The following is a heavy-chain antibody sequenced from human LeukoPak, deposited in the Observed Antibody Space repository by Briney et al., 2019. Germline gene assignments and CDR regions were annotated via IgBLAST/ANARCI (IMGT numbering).Heavy chain of an antibody. Sequence: PGGFLRLSCAASGFTFSSYAMHWVRQAPGKGLEWVAVISYDGSNKYYADSVKGRFTISRDNSKNTLYLQVNSLRAEDTAVYYCARVLTPRVVAAPFDYWGQGTLVTVSS. D-gene: IGHD2-15*01. V-gene: IGHV3-30*04. CDR3: ARVLTPRVVAAPFDY. CDR2: ISYDGSNK. J-gene: IGHJ4*02. CDR1: GFTFSSYA.